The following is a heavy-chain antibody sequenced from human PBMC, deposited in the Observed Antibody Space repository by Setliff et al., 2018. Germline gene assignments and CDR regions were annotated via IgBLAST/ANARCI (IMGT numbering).Heavy chain of an antibody. J-gene: IGHJ6*02. CDR2: IYYSGST. D-gene: IGHD4-17*01. CDR3: ARDRVTTLENYYYYYGMDV. Sequence: SETLSLTCTVSGGSISCSSYYWGWIRQPPGKGLEWIGSIYYSGSTYYNPSLKSRVTISVDTSKNQFSLKLSSVTAADTAVYYCARDRVTTLENYYYYYGMDVWGQGTTVTVSS. V-gene: IGHV4-39*07. CDR1: GGSISCSSYY.